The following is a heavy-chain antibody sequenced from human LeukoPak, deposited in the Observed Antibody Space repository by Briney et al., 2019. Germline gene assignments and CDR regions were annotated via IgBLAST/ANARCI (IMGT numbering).Heavy chain of an antibody. Sequence: GGSLRLSCAASGFTFDDYGMSWVRQAPGKGLEWVSGINWNGGSTGYADSVKGRFTISRDNAKNSLYLQVNSLRAEDTALYYCARDFDDSSGYYYRRAFDIWGQGTMVTVSS. V-gene: IGHV3-20*04. J-gene: IGHJ3*02. CDR1: GFTFDDYG. CDR3: ARDFDDSSGYYYRRAFDI. CDR2: INWNGGST. D-gene: IGHD3-22*01.